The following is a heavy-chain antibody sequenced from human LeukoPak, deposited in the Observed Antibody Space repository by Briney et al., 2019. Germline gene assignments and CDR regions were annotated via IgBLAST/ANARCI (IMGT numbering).Heavy chain of an antibody. V-gene: IGHV3-30*18. CDR2: ISYDGSNK. D-gene: IGHD3-16*02. CDR1: GFTFSNFG. CDR3: AKASVYVYYGMDV. Sequence: PGGSLRLSCAASGFTFSNFGMHWVRQAPGQGLEWVAVISYDGSNKYYADSVKGRFTISRDNSKNTLYLQMNSRRAEDTAVYYCAKASVYVYYGMDVWGQGTTVTVSS. J-gene: IGHJ6*02.